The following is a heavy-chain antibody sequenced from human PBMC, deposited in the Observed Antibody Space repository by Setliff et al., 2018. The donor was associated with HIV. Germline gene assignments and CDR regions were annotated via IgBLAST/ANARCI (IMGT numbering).Heavy chain of an antibody. Sequence: PGESLKISCKGSEYSFTSYWVAWVRQMPGKGLEWMGIIYPDDSDTRYSPSFQDQVTISVDKSISTAYLQWSSLKASDTAMYYCARTIASRPKYYYYAMDFWGQGTTVTVSS. D-gene: IGHD6-6*01. CDR2: IYPDDSDT. CDR3: ARTIASRPKYYYYAMDF. CDR1: EYSFTSYW. V-gene: IGHV5-51*01. J-gene: IGHJ6*02.